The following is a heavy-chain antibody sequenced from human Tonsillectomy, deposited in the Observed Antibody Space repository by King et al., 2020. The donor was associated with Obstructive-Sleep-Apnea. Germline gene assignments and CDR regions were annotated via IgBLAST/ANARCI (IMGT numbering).Heavy chain of an antibody. CDR3: ARDQIWGSYYVKNAHHFDY. CDR1: GYTFTSYG. CDR2: ISAYNGNT. D-gene: IGHD1-26*01. Sequence: VQLVESGAEVKKPGASVKVSCKASGYTFTSYGISWVRQAPGQGLEWMGWISAYNGNTNYAQKLQGRVNMTTDTTTSTAYMELRSLRSDDTAVYYCARDQIWGSYYVKNAHHFDYWGQGTLVTVSS. J-gene: IGHJ4*02. V-gene: IGHV1-18*01.